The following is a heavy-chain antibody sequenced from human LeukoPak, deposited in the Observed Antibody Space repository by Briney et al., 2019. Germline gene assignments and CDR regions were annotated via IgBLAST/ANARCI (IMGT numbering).Heavy chain of an antibody. CDR1: GGTFSSYA. Sequence: GASVKVSCTASGGTFSSYAISWVRQAPGQGLEWMGGIIPIIGTANYAQKFQGRVTITADESTSTAYMELSSLRSEDTAVYYCARDSFYGDYGWYFDLWGRGTLVTVSS. CDR3: ARDSFYGDYGWYFDL. V-gene: IGHV1-69*13. CDR2: IIPIIGTA. J-gene: IGHJ2*01. D-gene: IGHD4-17*01.